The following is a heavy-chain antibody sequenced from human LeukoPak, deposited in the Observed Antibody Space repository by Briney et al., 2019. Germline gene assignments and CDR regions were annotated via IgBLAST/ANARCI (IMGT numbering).Heavy chain of an antibody. CDR3: AKDLSYTSGSSDY. J-gene: IGHJ4*02. D-gene: IGHD6-19*01. CDR2: IWYDGSNK. CDR1: GFTFSSYG. V-gene: IGHV3-33*03. Sequence: GGSLRLSCAASGFTFSSYGMHWVRQAPGKGLEWVAVIWYDGSNKYYADSVKGRITFSRDNSKNTLSLQLRSLRAEDTAVYYCAKDLSYTSGSSDYWGQGTLVTVSS.